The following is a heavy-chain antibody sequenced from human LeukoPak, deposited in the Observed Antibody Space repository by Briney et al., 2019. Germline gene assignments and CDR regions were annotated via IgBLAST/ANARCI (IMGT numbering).Heavy chain of an antibody. V-gene: IGHV1-2*02. CDR1: GYTFTSYD. Sequence: ASVKVSCKASGYTFTSYDINWVRQAPGQGLEWMGWINPNSGGTNYAQKFQGRVTMTRDTSISTAYMELSRLRSDDTAVYYCATFMITFGGVSGPFDYWGQGTLVTVSS. D-gene: IGHD3-16*01. CDR2: INPNSGGT. CDR3: ATFMITFGGVSGPFDY. J-gene: IGHJ4*02.